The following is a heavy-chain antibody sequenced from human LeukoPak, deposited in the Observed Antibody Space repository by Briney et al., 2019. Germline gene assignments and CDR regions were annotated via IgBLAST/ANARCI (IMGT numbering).Heavy chain of an antibody. J-gene: IGHJ3*02. CDR3: ARGGYYGSGSDDAFDI. V-gene: IGHV4-39*07. Sequence: SETLSLTCTVSGGSISRSSYYWGWIRQPPGKGLQWIGSIYYSDSGKMHYNPSLKSRVAISEDTSKNQFSLNLSSVTAADTAVYYCARGGYYGSGSDDAFDIWGQGTMVTVSS. D-gene: IGHD3-10*01. CDR2: IYYSDSGKM. CDR1: GGSISRSSYY.